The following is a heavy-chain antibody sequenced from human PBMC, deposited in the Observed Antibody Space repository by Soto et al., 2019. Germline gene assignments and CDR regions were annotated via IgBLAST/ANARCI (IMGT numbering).Heavy chain of an antibody. CDR2: IYYSGST. V-gene: IGHV4-59*01. D-gene: IGHD5-18*01. J-gene: IGHJ4*02. CDR3: ARVSKVGYSYGFDY. Sequence: QVQLQESGPGLVKPSETLSLTCTVSGGSISSYYWSWIRQPPGKGLEWIGYIYYSGSTNYNPSLKSRVTISVDTSKNQFSLKLSSVTAADTAVYYCARVSKVGYSYGFDYWGQGTLVTVCS. CDR1: GGSISSYY.